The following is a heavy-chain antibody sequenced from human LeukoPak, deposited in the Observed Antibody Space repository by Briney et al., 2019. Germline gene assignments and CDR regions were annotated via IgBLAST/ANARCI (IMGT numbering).Heavy chain of an antibody. CDR1: GFTFSSYW. Sequence: GGSLRLSCAASGFTFSSYWMHWVRQAPGKGLVWVSRVNGDGTSTKHADSVKGRFTISRDNSKNTLYLQMDSLRAEDTAVYHCARGLYESSDHTLGLWGQGTLVTVSS. CDR2: VNGDGTST. CDR3: ARGLYESSDHTLGL. D-gene: IGHD3-22*01. V-gene: IGHV3-74*03. J-gene: IGHJ4*02.